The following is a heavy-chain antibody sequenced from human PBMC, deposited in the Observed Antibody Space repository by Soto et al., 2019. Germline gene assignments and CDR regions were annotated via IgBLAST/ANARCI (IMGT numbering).Heavy chain of an antibody. Sequence: PSETLSLTCTVSGGSISSSSYYWGWIRQPPGKGLEWIGSIYYSGSTYYNPSLKSRVTISVDTSKNQFSLKLSSVTAADTAVYYCARHRAVTSAESWFDPWGQGTLVTV. D-gene: IGHD4-4*01. J-gene: IGHJ5*02. V-gene: IGHV4-39*01. CDR3: ARHRAVTSAESWFDP. CDR1: GGSISSSSYY. CDR2: IYYSGST.